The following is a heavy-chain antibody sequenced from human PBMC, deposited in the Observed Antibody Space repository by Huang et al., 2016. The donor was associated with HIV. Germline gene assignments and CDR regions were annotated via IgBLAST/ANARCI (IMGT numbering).Heavy chain of an antibody. J-gene: IGHJ6*03. Sequence: QLLLQESGPGLVKPSEALALTCAVSGGSIRSSDYHWGWIRQPPGKGPGGLGRIYYKGSTPYRPSLKSRVTIAVDTSKNLFFLNLTSMTAADTAVYYCARHREGPVAYYSGWGSHLNYMDVWGRGRTVVVSS. CDR3: ARHREGPVAYYSGWGSHLNYMDV. D-gene: IGHD3-10*01. CDR2: IYYKGST. CDR1: GGSIRSSDYH. V-gene: IGHV4-39*01.